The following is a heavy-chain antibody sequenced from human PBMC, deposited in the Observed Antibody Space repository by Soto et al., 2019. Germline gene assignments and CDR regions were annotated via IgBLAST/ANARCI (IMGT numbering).Heavy chain of an antibody. CDR2: IYYSGTT. CDR3: GAQDYVAKGYNFET. CDR1: GVSISSSSYY. J-gene: IGHJ4*02. Sequence: SETLSLTCSVSGVSISSSSYYWGWIRQPPGKGLEWIGSIYYSGTTFHNPSLKSRVSISVDTSKNHFSLNLTSVTAADTAVYYCGAQDYVAKGYNFETWGQGTMVTVSS. V-gene: IGHV4-39*02. D-gene: IGHD4-17*01.